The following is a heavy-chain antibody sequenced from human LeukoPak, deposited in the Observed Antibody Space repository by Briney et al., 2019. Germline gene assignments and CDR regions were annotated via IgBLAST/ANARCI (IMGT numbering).Heavy chain of an antibody. D-gene: IGHD2-15*01. CDR1: GGSISSYY. Sequence: SETLSLTCTVSGGSISSYYWSWIRQPPGKGLEWIGYIYYSGSTNYNPSLKSRVTISVDTSKNQFSLKLSSVTAADTAVYYCARVHCSGGSCYYCMDVWGKGTTVTVSS. CDR3: ARVHCSGGSCYYCMDV. V-gene: IGHV4-59*01. CDR2: IYYSGST. J-gene: IGHJ6*03.